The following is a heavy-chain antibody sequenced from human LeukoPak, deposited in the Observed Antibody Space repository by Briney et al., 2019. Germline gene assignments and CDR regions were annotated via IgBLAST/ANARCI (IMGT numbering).Heavy chain of an antibody. D-gene: IGHD3-22*01. Sequence: SETLSLTCAVYGGSFSGYYWSWIRQPPGKGLEWIGEINHSGSTNYDPSLKSRVTISVDTSKNQFSLKLSSVTAADTAVYYCARGPHTGVNYYDSSGYYYWGQGTLVTVSS. CDR1: GGSFSGYY. CDR3: ARGPHTGVNYYDSSGYYY. CDR2: INHSGST. V-gene: IGHV4-34*01. J-gene: IGHJ4*02.